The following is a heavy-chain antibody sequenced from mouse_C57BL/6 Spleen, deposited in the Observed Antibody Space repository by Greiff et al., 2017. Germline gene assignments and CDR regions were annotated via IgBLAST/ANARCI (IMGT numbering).Heavy chain of an antibody. CDR2: LNPNNGGT. D-gene: IGHD2-3*01. J-gene: IGHJ3*01. CDR3: ARSIDDGYLFAY. CDR1: GYTFTDYY. V-gene: IGHV1-26*01. Sequence: VQLQQSGPELVKPGASVKISCKASGYTFTDYYMNWVKQSHGKSLEWIGDLNPNNGGTSYNQKFKGKATLTVDQSSSTAYMELRSLTSEDSAVYDCARSIDDGYLFAYWGQGTLVTVSA.